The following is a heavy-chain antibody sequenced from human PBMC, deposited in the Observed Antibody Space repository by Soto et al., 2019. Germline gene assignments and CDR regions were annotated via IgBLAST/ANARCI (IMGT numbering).Heavy chain of an antibody. CDR1: GFSLSTSGVG. V-gene: IGHV2-5*02. Sequence: QITLKESGPTLVKPTQTLTLTCTFSGFSLSTSGVGVGWIRQPPGKALEWLALIYWDDDKRYSPSLKSRLTITKDTSKNQVVLTMTNMDPVDTATYYCAHCFEYSSSYLSLDWYFDLWGRGTLVTVSS. D-gene: IGHD6-6*01. J-gene: IGHJ2*01. CDR3: AHCFEYSSSYLSLDWYFDL. CDR2: IYWDDDK.